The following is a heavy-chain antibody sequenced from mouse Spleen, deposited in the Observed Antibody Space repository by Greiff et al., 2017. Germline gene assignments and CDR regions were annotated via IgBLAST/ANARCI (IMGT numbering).Heavy chain of an antibody. V-gene: IGHV1-61*01. J-gene: IGHJ2*01. D-gene: IGHD6-1*01. Sequence: QVQLQQPGAELVRPGSSVKLSCKASGSTFTSYWMDWVKQRPGQGLEWIGNIYPSDSETHYNQKFKDKATLTVEKSSSTAYMQLSSLTSEDSAVYYCARVPNWGQGTTLTVSS. CDR3: ARVPN. CDR2: IYPSDSET. CDR1: GSTFTSYW.